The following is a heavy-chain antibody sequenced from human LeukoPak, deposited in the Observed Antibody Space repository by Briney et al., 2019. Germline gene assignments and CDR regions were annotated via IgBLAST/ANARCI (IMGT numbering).Heavy chain of an antibody. CDR3: ARGSTMYYFDY. D-gene: IGHD3-10*02. CDR1: GYSFSNCW. J-gene: IGHJ4*02. Sequence: GESLKISCKGSGYSFSNCWIAWVRQMPGKGLEWMGIIYPGDSHTRYSPSFQGQVTISADKSISTAYLQWSSLKASDTAIFYCARGSTMYYFDYWGQGTLVTVSS. V-gene: IGHV5-51*01. CDR2: IYPGDSHT.